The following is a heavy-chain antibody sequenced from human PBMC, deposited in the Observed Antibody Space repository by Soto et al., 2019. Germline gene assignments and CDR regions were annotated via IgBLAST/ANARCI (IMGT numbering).Heavy chain of an antibody. CDR2: ISPTGEQR. CDR3: AKRYGSGSYRDFNSYYGMDI. J-gene: IGHJ6*02. D-gene: IGHD3-10*01. V-gene: IGHV3-23*01. CDR1: RFTFRNYG. Sequence: GGSLRLSCAASRFTFRNYGMSWVRQGPGKGLEWVSGISPTGEQRFYVDSVKGRFFISRDNSQNTLSLEMSNLRADDTAVYYCAKRYGSGSYRDFNSYYGMDIWGQGTTVTVSS.